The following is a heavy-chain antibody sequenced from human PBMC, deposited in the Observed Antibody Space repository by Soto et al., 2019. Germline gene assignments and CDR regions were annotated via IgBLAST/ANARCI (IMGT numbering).Heavy chain of an antibody. CDR2: IWYDESNK. CDR1: GSTFSNYG. J-gene: IGHJ6*02. D-gene: IGHD6-19*01. V-gene: IGHV3-33*01. CDR3: ARDDIPGRAVAIYGMDV. Sequence: PGGSLRLSCAASGSTFSNYGMHWVRQAPDKGLEWVAVIWYDESNKYYADSVKGRFTISRDNSKNTLYLQMNSLRAEDTAVYYCARDDIPGRAVAIYGMDVWGQGTTVTVSS.